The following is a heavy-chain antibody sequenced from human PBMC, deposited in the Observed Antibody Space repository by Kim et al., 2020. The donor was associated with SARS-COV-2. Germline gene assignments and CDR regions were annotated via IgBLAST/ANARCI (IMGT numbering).Heavy chain of an antibody. CDR2: ISYDGSNK. CDR1: GFTFSSYA. V-gene: IGHV3-30-3*01. Sequence: GGSLRLSCAASGFTFSSYAMHWVRQAPGKGLEWVAVISYDGSNKYYADSVKGRFTISRDNSKNTLYLQMNSLRAEDTAVYYCARDHQNWGDSSGYRFDYWGQGTLVTVSS. CDR3: ARDHQNWGDSSGYRFDY. J-gene: IGHJ4*02. D-gene: IGHD3-22*01.